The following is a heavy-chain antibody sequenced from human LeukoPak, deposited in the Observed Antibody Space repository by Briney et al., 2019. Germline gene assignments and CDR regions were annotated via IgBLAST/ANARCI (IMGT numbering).Heavy chain of an antibody. D-gene: IGHD1-26*01. J-gene: IGHJ4*02. Sequence: ASVKVSCKASGGTFSSYAISWVRQAPGQGLEWMGRIIPILGIANYAQKFQGRVTITADKSTSTAYMELSSLRSDDTAVYYCARGRFSVGASYWGQGTLVTVSS. CDR2: IIPILGIA. CDR1: GGTFSSYA. V-gene: IGHV1-69*04. CDR3: ARGRFSVGASY.